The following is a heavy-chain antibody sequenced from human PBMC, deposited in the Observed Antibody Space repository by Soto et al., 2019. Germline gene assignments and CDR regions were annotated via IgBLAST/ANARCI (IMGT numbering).Heavy chain of an antibody. J-gene: IGHJ4*02. V-gene: IGHV3-23*01. D-gene: IGHD4-4*01. CDR3: EKHLQYDSRWPRQY. Sequence: GWSLRLSCSASGLSFSSTAGSLLRQDQGQGLEWVSVFDGSVGHTYYTNSVKGRFTISNDNSKKTLFLQMNSLKVEDTAVYFCEKHLQYDSRWPRQYWGKGTRGIVAS. CDR2: FDGSVGHT. CDR1: GLSFSSTA.